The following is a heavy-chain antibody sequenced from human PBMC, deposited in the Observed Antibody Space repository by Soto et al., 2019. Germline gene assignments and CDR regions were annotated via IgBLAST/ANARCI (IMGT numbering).Heavy chain of an antibody. J-gene: IGHJ6*02. V-gene: IGHV5-51*01. CDR2: IYPGDSDT. Sequence: GESLKISCQGSGNRFSGYWIGWVRQRPGKGLEWMGIIYPGDSDTRYSPSFQGQVTISADKSISTAYLQWSSLKASDTAMYYCARLGITMVRGVIPAMDVWGQGTTVTVS. CDR1: GNRFSGYW. D-gene: IGHD3-10*01. CDR3: ARLGITMVRGVIPAMDV.